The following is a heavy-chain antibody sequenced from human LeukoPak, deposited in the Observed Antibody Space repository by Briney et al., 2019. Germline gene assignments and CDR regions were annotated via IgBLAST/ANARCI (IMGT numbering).Heavy chain of an antibody. V-gene: IGHV4-59*01. Sequence: SETLSLTCTVSGGSISSYYWSWIRQPPGKGLEWIGYIYYSGSTNYNPSLKSRVTISVDTSKNQFSLKLSSVTAADTAVYYCAREGYSGYGDAFDIWGQGTMVTVSS. D-gene: IGHD5-12*01. CDR1: GGSISSYY. CDR2: IYYSGST. J-gene: IGHJ3*02. CDR3: AREGYSGYGDAFDI.